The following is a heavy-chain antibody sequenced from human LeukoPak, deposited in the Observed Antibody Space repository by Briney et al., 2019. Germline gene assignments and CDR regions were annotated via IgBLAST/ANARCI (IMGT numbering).Heavy chain of an antibody. D-gene: IGHD2-15*01. CDR3: AKNGDRGAYCTGGTCYPYFYYYMDV. CDR1: GITFSSYG. V-gene: IGHV3-23*01. CDR2: ISSTGGTT. J-gene: IGHJ6*03. Sequence: GGSLRLSCAASGITFSSYGMSWVRQAPGKGLEWVSNISSTGGTTYYADSVKGRFTISRDNSKNTLYLQMNRLRAEETAIYYCAKNGDRGAYCTGGTCYPYFYYYMDVWGKGTTVTI.